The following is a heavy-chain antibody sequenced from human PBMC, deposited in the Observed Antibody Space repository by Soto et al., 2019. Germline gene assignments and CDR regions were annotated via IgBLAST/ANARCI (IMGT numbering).Heavy chain of an antibody. J-gene: IGHJ3*02. CDR3: ARAPLRTTIPKDAFDI. D-gene: IGHD2-21*02. Sequence: SETLSLTCSVSGGSFSNSYWTWIRQPAGKRLEWIGRIYTSGTTNYNPPLKSRVTLSLDTSKSQFSLRLTSVTAADTAVYYCARAPLRTTIPKDAFDIWGQGTMVTV. CDR2: IYTSGTT. V-gene: IGHV4-4*07. CDR1: GGSFSNSY.